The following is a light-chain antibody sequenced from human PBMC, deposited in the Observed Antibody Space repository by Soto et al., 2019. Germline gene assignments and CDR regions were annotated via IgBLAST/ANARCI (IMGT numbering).Light chain of an antibody. CDR3: SSYTSSSTLEV. J-gene: IGLJ1*01. V-gene: IGLV2-14*01. Sequence: QSVLTQPASVSGSPGQSITISCTGTSSDVGGYDYVSWFQQHPGKAPKLMIYDVSYRPSGVSNRFSGSKSGNTASLTISGLQAEDEADYYCSSYTSSSTLEVFGTGPKVTVL. CDR2: DVS. CDR1: SSDVGGYDY.